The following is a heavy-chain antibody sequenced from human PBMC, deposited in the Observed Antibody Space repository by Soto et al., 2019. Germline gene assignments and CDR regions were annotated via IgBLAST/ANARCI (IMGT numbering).Heavy chain of an antibody. Sequence: EVHLLESGGGLVQPGGSLRLSCAASGFIFSSYDMTWVRQAPGKGLEWVSTISGSGGSTYYADSVKGRFTISRDNSKNTLYLQMNSLRAEDTALYYCAKTIFGVISQTYDYWGLGTLVTVSS. CDR2: ISGSGGST. CDR1: GFIFSSYD. V-gene: IGHV3-23*01. J-gene: IGHJ4*02. D-gene: IGHD3-3*01. CDR3: AKTIFGVISQTYDY.